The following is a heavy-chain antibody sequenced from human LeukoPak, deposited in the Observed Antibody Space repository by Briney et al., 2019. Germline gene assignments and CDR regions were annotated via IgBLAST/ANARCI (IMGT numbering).Heavy chain of an antibody. J-gene: IGHJ4*02. Sequence: PSETLSLTCTVSGGSIRSGGYYWSWIRQHPGKGLEWIGYIYYTGGTYYNPSLKSRVTISIDTSKNQFSLKLSSVTAADTAVYYCARGIVSAGVDYWGQGTLVTVSS. CDR1: GGSIRSGGYY. CDR2: IYYTGGT. D-gene: IGHD6-13*01. V-gene: IGHV4-31*03. CDR3: ARGIVSAGVDY.